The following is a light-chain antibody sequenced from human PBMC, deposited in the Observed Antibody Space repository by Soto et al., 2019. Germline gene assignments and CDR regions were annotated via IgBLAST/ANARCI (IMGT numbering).Light chain of an antibody. J-gene: IGKJ2*01. CDR1: QSLVYSNGVTY. CDR2: KVS. V-gene: IGKV2-30*01. Sequence: DVVMTQSPLSLAVTLGQPASISCRSSQSLVYSNGVTYLNWFQQRPGQSPRRLIHKVSNRDSGVPDRFSGSASGTDFTLKISRVEAEYVGVYYCMQGTHWPYTFGQGTKLEIK. CDR3: MQGTHWPYT.